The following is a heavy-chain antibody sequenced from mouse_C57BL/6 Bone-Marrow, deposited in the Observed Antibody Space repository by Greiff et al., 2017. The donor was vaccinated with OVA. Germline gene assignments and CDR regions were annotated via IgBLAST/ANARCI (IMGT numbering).Heavy chain of an antibody. J-gene: IGHJ4*01. D-gene: IGHD2-3*01. CDR2: IWSDGST. CDR3: ARHPHSYDGYYVGAMDY. V-gene: IGHV2-6-1*01. Sequence: VQLQESGPGLVAPSQSLSITCTVSGFSLTSYGVHWVRQPPGKGLEWLVVIWSDGSTTYNSALKSRLSIIKDNSHCQVVLKMNSLQTDDTAKYYCARHPHSYDGYYVGAMDYWGKGTSVTVAS. CDR1: GFSLTSYG.